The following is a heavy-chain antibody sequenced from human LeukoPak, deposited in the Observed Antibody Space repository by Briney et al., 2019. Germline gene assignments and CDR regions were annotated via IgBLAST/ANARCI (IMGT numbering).Heavy chain of an antibody. CDR3: ARDAEDIVVVVAATRSYWFDP. CDR2: IIPILGIA. D-gene: IGHD2-15*01. Sequence: SVKVSCKASGGTFSSYAISWVRQAPGQGLEWMGRIIPILGIANYAQKFQGRVTITADKSTSTAYMELSSLRSEDTAVYYCARDAEDIVVVVAATRSYWFDPRGQGTLVTVSS. J-gene: IGHJ5*02. CDR1: GGTFSSYA. V-gene: IGHV1-69*04.